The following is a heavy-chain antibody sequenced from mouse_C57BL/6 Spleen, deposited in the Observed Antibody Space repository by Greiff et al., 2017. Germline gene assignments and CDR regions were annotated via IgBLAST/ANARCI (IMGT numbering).Heavy chain of an antibody. V-gene: IGHV1-52*01. CDR2: IDPSDSET. D-gene: IGHD2-1*01. CDR3: ARYYGNTRYFDV. Sequence: VQLQQPGAELVRPGSSVKLSCKASGYTFTSYWMHWVKQRPIQGLEWIGNIDPSDSETHYNQKFKDKATLTVDKSSSTAYMQLSSLTSEDSAVYYCARYYGNTRYFDVWGTGTTVTVSS. CDR1: GYTFTSYW. J-gene: IGHJ1*03.